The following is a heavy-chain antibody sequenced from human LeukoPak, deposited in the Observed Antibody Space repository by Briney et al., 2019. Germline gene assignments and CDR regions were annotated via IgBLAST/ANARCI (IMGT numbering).Heavy chain of an antibody. D-gene: IGHD5-18*01. CDR1: GFTFSSYW. V-gene: IGHV3-7*01. CDR2: IKQDGSEK. Sequence: GGSLRLSCAASGFTFSSYWMSWVRQAPGKGLEWVANIKQDGSEKYYVDSVKGRFTISRDNAKNTLYLQVNSLRAEDTAVYYCASSQTREGYSYTSFDYWGQGTLVTVSS. CDR3: ASSQTREGYSYTSFDY. J-gene: IGHJ4*02.